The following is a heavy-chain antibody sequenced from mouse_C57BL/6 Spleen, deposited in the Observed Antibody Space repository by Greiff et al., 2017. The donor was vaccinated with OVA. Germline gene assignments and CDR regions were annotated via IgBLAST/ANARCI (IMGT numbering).Heavy chain of an antibody. CDR1: GFTFSSYA. V-gene: IGHV5-4*03. CDR3: ARGGGPTVAYFDY. Sequence: EVKLMESGGGLVKPGGSLKLSCAASGFTFSSYAMSWVRQTPEKRLEWVATISDGGSYTYYPDNVKGRFTISRDNAKNNLYLQMSHLKSEDTAMYYCARGGGPTVAYFDYWGQGTTLTVSS. D-gene: IGHD1-1*01. J-gene: IGHJ2*01. CDR2: ISDGGSYT.